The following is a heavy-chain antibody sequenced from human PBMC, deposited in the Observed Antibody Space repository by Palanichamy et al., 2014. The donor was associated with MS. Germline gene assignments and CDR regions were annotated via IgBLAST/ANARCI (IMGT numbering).Heavy chain of an antibody. V-gene: IGHV4-59*01. J-gene: IGHJ4*02. CDR3: ARGRSSGKFDY. D-gene: IGHD6-19*01. CDR2: IYDSGST. Sequence: QVQLQESGPGLVKPSETLSLTCTVSGGFISSYYCNWFRQPPGKGLEWIAYIYDSGSTKYNPSLKSRVTISVDTSKNQFSLKVSSVTAADAAVYYCARGRSSGKFDYWGQGVLVTVSS. CDR1: GGFISSYY.